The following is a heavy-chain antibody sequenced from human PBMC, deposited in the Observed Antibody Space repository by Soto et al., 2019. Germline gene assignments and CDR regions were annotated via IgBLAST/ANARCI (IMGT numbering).Heavy chain of an antibody. CDR2: ISHDGSNE. Sequence: ESGGGVVQPGRSLRLSCAASGFTFSTYGMHWVRQAPGKGLEWVALISHDGSNEHYADSVSGRFTISRDNSKNTLFRQMSSLRAEDRAVYFCARALGQYYDYWSGYPWGQGTLVTVSS. V-gene: IGHV3-30*03. D-gene: IGHD3-3*01. J-gene: IGHJ5*02. CDR1: GFTFSTYG. CDR3: ARALGQYYDYWSGYP.